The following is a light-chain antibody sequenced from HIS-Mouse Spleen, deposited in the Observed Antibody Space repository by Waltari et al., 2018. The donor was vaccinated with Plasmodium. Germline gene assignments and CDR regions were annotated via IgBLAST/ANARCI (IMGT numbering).Light chain of an antibody. J-gene: IGLJ3*02. Sequence: SYELTQPPPVSVAPGQPARITCHGDALPKNYAYWYQQKSGNAPVLVIYEDSKRPSGIPERFSGSSSGTMATLTISGAQVEDEADYYCYSTDSSGNHRVFGGGTKLTVL. CDR2: EDS. CDR3: YSTDSSGNHRV. CDR1: ALPKNY. V-gene: IGLV3-10*01.